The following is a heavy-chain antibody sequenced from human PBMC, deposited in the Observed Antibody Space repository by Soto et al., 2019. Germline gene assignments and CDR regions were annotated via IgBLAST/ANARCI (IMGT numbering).Heavy chain of an antibody. D-gene: IGHD6-13*01. Sequence: SETLSLTCAVYGGSFSGYYCSWVRQPPGKWLEWIGEISHSGSTNYNSSLESRVTISVDTSKNQLFLKLSSVTAADTAVYYCVRALAAVQEWGQGTPVTVSS. V-gene: IGHV4-34*01. J-gene: IGHJ4*02. CDR1: GGSFSGYY. CDR3: VRALAAVQE. CDR2: ISHSGST.